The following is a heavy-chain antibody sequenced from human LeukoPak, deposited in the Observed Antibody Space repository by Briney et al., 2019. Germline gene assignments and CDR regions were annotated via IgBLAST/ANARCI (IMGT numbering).Heavy chain of an antibody. CDR2: IKHNGDEL. CDR3: ARELRTFDS. J-gene: IGHJ4*02. CDR1: GFTFSSYW. Sequence: GGSLRLSCAASGFTFSSYWMTWVRQAPGKGLEWVANIKHNGDELNYVDSVEDRFTISRDNAKNSVYLHMTGLRGEDTAVYYCARELRTFDSWGQGTLVTVSS. V-gene: IGHV3-7*01. D-gene: IGHD3-16*01.